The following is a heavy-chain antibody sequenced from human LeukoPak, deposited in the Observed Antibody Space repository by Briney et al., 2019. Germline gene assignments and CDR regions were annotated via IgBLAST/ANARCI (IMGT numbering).Heavy chain of an antibody. CDR1: GFTFSDYY. CDR2: ISSSGSTI. V-gene: IGHV3-11*01. Sequence: SGGSLRLSCAASGFTFSDYYMSWIRQAPGKGLEWVSYISSSGSTIYYADSVKGRFTISRDNAKNSLYLQMNSLRAEDTAVYYCAKVKLPYYDILTGFDYWGQGTLVTVSS. J-gene: IGHJ4*02. D-gene: IGHD3-9*01. CDR3: AKVKLPYYDILTGFDY.